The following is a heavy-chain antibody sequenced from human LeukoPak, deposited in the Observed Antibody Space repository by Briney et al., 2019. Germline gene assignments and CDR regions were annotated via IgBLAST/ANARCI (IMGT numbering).Heavy chain of an antibody. J-gene: IGHJ4*02. CDR2: ISWNSGSI. V-gene: IGHV3-9*03. CDR1: GLTFDDYA. D-gene: IGHD3-22*01. CDR3: AKDTGYDSSGLFDY. Sequence: PGGSLRLSCAASGLTFDDYAMHWVRQAPGKGLEWVSGISWNSGSIGYADSVKGRFTISRDNAKNSLYLQMNSLRAEDVALYYCAKDTGYDSSGLFDYWGQGTLVTVSS.